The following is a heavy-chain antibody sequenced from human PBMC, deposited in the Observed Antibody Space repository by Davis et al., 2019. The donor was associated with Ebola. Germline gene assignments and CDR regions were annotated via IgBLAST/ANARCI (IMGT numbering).Heavy chain of an antibody. CDR1: GFTFSDYY. J-gene: IGHJ5*02. CDR2: ISSSGSTI. CDR3: ARLGEYVVPAAIGQPNWFDP. D-gene: IGHD2-2*02. V-gene: IGHV3-11*04. Sequence: PGGSLRLSCAASGFTFSDYYMSWIRQAPGKGLEWVSYISSSGSTIYYADSVKGRFTISRDNSKNTLYLQMNSLRAEDTAVYYCARLGEYVVPAAIGQPNWFDPWGQGTLVTVSS.